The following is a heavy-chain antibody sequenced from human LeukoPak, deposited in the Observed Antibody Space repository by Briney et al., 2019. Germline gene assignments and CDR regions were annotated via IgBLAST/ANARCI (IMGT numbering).Heavy chain of an antibody. D-gene: IGHD3-10*01. J-gene: IGHJ4*02. CDR1: GGSISSYY. V-gene: IGHV4-59*01. Sequence: SETLSLTCTVSGGSISSYYWSWLRQPPGKEMEWLGYIYYSAIPTYNPSLKSPVTISLDTSKNQFSLKLSSVTAADTAVYYCARGATHGAYWGQGTLVTVSS. CDR2: IYYSAIP. CDR3: ARGATHGAY.